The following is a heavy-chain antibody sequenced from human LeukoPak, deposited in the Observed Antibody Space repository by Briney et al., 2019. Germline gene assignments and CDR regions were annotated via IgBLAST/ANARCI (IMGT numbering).Heavy chain of an antibody. V-gene: IGHV1-2*02. CDR2: INPNSGGT. CDR1: GYTFNGYY. D-gene: IGHD3-3*01. CDR3: ARDHYDFGSGYEALYYMDV. J-gene: IGHJ6*03. Sequence: GASVKVSCKASGYTFNGYYMHWVRQAPGQGLEWMGWINPNSGGTNYAQKFQGRVTMTRDTSISTAYMELSRLRSDDTAVYYCARDHYDFGSGYEALYYMDVWGKGTTVTVSS.